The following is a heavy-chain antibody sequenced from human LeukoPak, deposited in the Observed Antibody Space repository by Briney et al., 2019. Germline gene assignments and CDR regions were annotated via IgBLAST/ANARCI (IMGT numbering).Heavy chain of an antibody. CDR2: ISYDGSNK. D-gene: IGHD1-1*01. J-gene: IGHJ5*02. Sequence: PGGSLRLSCAASGFTFSSYAMHWVRQAPGKGLEWVAVISYDGSNKYYADSVKGRFTISRDNSKNTLYLQMNSLRAEDTAVYYCARDSTTGTTEGWFDPWGQGTLVTVSS. CDR3: ARDSTTGTTEGWFDP. V-gene: IGHV3-30-3*01. CDR1: GFTFSSYA.